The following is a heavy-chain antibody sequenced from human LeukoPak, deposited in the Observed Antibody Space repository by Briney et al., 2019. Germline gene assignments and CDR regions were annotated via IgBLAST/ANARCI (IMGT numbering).Heavy chain of an antibody. V-gene: IGHV3-21*04. CDR1: GFTFSSYS. CDR3: AREDWGSYLY. J-gene: IGHJ4*02. Sequence: GGSLRLSCTASGFTFSSYSMNWVRQAPGKGLEWVSSISTSSSYIYYADSVKGRFTISRDNARNSLYLQMNTLRAEDTAVYYCAREDWGSYLYWGQGTLVTVSS. CDR2: ISTSSSYI. D-gene: IGHD3-16*02.